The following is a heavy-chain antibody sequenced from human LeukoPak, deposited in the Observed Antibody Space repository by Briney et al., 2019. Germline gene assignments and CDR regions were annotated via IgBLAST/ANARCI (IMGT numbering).Heavy chain of an antibody. J-gene: IGHJ4*02. D-gene: IGHD4-11*01. CDR2: ISGSGGST. CDR3: ANTPISNYDY. Sequence: PGGSLRLSCAASGFTFSNAYMNWVRQAPGKGLEWVSAISGSGGSTYYADSVKGRFTISRDNSKNTLYLQMNSLRAEDTAVYCCANTPISNYDYWGQGTLVTVSS. CDR1: GFTFSNAY. V-gene: IGHV3-23*01.